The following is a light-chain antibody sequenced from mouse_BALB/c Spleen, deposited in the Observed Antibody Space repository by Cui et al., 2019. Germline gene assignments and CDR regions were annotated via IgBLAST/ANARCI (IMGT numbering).Light chain of an antibody. J-gene: IGKJ4*01. CDR2: DTS. Sequence: QIVLIHSPAIMSASPGEKVTMTYSASSSISYMHWYQQKPGTSPKRWIYDTSKLASVVPARFSGSGSGTSYSLTISSMEAEDAATYYCHQRSSYPFTFGSGTKLEIK. V-gene: IGKV4-70*01. CDR3: HQRSSYPFT. CDR1: SSISY.